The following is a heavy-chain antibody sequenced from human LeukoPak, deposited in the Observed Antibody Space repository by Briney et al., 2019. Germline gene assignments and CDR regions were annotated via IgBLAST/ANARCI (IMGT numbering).Heavy chain of an antibody. V-gene: IGHV3-30-3*01. D-gene: IGHD3-9*01. J-gene: IGHJ6*02. CDR3: ASGYDILTGALPTDPYGMDV. CDR1: GFTFSSYA. CDR2: ISYDGSNK. Sequence: GGSLRLSCAASGFTFSSYAMHWVRQAPGKGLEWVAVISYDGSNKYYADSVKGRFTISRENSKNTMYLQMNSLRAEDTAVYYCASGYDILTGALPTDPYGMDVWGQGTTVTVSS.